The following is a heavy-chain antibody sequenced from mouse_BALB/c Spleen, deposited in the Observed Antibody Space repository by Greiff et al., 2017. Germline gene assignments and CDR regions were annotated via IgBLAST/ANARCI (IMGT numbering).Heavy chain of an antibody. J-gene: IGHJ4*01. CDR1: GFTFSSFG. Sequence: EVKLMESGGGLVQPGGSRKLSCAASGFTFSSFGMHWVRQAPEKGLEWVAYISSGSSTIYYADTVKGRFTISRDNPKNTLFLQMTSLRSEDTAMYYCARRAVVATYYAMDYWGQGTSVTVSS. CDR3: ARRAVVATYYAMDY. D-gene: IGHD1-1*01. V-gene: IGHV5-17*02. CDR2: ISSGSSTI.